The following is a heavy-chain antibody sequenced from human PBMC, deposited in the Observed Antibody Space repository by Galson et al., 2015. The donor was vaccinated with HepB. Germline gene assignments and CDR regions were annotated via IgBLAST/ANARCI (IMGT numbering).Heavy chain of an antibody. CDR2: IIPILGIA. V-gene: IGHV1-69*04. CDR1: GGTFSSYT. CDR3: AREGRGSGSWEIPFDI. Sequence: SVKVSCKASGGTFSSYTISWVRQAPGQGLEWMGRIIPILGIANYAQKFQGRVTITADKSTSTAYMELSSLRSEDTAVYYCAREGRGSGSWEIPFDIWGQGTMVTVSS. D-gene: IGHD1-26*01. J-gene: IGHJ3*02.